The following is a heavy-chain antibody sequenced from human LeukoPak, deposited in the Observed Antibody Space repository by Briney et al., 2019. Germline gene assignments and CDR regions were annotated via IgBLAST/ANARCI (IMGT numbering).Heavy chain of an antibody. CDR1: GRSISSSSYY. V-gene: IGHV4-39*01. CDR2: IYYNGRT. Sequence: PSDPLSLTCTVSGRSISSSSYYWRCSRQPRGEMLERFGSIYYNGRTYYNPSLKSRVTISVDTSKNQFSLKLCSVTAADTAVYYCASRCGGCSGGSCGYYMDVWGKGTTVTVSS. D-gene: IGHD2-15*01. CDR3: ASRCGGCSGGSCGYYMDV. J-gene: IGHJ6*03.